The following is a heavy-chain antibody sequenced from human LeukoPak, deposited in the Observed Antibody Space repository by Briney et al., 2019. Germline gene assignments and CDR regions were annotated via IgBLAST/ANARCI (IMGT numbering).Heavy chain of an antibody. V-gene: IGHV4-59*08. D-gene: IGHD3/OR15-3a*01. J-gene: IGHJ4*02. Sequence: PSETLSLTCTVSGGSISSYYWSWIRQPPGKGLEWIGYIYYSGSTNYNPSLKSRVTISVDTSKNQFSLKLTSVTAADTSVYYCARQTGSGLFILPGGQGTLVTVSS. CDR2: IYYSGST. CDR1: GGSISSYY. CDR3: ARQTGSGLFILP.